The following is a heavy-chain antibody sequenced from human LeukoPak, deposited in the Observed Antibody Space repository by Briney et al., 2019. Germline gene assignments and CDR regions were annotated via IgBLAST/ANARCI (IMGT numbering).Heavy chain of an antibody. CDR2: ISSSSSYI. J-gene: IGHJ5*02. CDR1: GFTFSSYS. D-gene: IGHD2-21*01. CDR3: AKRGGGDCYSGCRWFDP. Sequence: PGGSLRLSCAASGFTFSSYSMNWVRQAPGKGLEWVSSISSSSSYIYYADSVKGRFTISRDNAKNSLYLQMNSLRAEDTAVYYCAKRGGGDCYSGCRWFDPWGQGTLVTVSS. V-gene: IGHV3-21*01.